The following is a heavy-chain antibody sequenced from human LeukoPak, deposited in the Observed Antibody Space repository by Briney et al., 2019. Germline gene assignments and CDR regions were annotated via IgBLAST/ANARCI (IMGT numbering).Heavy chain of an antibody. CDR2: ISGSGGST. D-gene: IGHD4-17*01. J-gene: IGHJ6*03. CDR1: GFTFSSYA. Sequence: PGGSLRLSCAASGFTFSSYAMSWVRQAPGKGLEWVSAISGSGGSTYYADSVKGRFTISRDNSKNTLYLQMNSLRAEDTAVYYCAKNNDYGDYATYYYYMDVWGKGTTVTVSS. CDR3: AKNNDYGDYATYYYYMDV. V-gene: IGHV3-23*01.